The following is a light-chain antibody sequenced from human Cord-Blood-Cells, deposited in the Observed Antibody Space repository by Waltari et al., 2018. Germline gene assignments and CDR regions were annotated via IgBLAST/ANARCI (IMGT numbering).Light chain of an antibody. J-gene: IGLJ1*01. Sequence: SYVLTQPPSASVAPGKTARITCGGNNIGSKSVHWYQQKPGQAPVLGVYGYSDRPSGIPELFSGSNSGNTATLTISGVEAGDEADYYCQVWDSSSDHYVFGAGTKVTVL. V-gene: IGLV3-21*03. CDR1: NIGSKS. CDR2: GYS. CDR3: QVWDSSSDHYV.